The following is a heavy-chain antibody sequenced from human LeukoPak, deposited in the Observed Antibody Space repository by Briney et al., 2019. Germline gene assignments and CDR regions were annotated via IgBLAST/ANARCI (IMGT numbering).Heavy chain of an antibody. V-gene: IGHV1-18*01. Sequence: ASLKVSCKASGYTFTTYGISWVRQAPGQGLEWMGWISVYTGNAHYAQTLQGRVTMTTDTSTSTAYMELRSLRSDDTAVYYCATAGDYFYYMDVWGKGTTATVSS. CDR3: ATAGDYFYYMDV. CDR2: ISVYTGNA. J-gene: IGHJ6*03. D-gene: IGHD1-1*01. CDR1: GYTFTTYG.